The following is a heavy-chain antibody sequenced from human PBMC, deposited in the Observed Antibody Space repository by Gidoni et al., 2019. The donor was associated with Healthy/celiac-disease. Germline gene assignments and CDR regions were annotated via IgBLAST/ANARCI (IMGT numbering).Heavy chain of an antibody. CDR2: ISGSGGST. V-gene: IGHV3-23*01. CDR3: AKAPSIAAAGSVY. CDR1: GFTFSSYA. D-gene: IGHD6-13*01. Sequence: SCAASGFTFSSYAMSWVRQAPGKGLEWVLAISGSGGSTYYADSVKGRFTISRDNSKNTLYLQMNSLRAEDAAVYYCAKAPSIAAAGSVYWGQGTLVTVSS. J-gene: IGHJ4*02.